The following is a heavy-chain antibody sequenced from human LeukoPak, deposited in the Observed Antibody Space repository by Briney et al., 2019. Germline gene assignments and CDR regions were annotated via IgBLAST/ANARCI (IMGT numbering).Heavy chain of an antibody. CDR3: ARQPYSGSFYVGYYFDY. Sequence: SETLSLTCTVSGGSISSGGYYWSWIRQHPGKGLEWIGYIYYSGSTYYNPSLKSRVTISVDTSKNQFSLRLSSVTAADTAVYYCARQPYSGSFYVGYYFDYWGQGTLVTVSS. D-gene: IGHD1-26*01. V-gene: IGHV4-39*01. CDR1: GGSISSGGYY. CDR2: IYYSGST. J-gene: IGHJ4*02.